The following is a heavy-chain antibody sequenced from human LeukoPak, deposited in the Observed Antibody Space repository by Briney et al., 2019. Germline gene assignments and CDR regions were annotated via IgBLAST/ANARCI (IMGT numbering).Heavy chain of an antibody. Sequence: GGSLRLSCAASGFTFSDYYMSWIRQAPGKGLEWVSYISSSGSTIYYADSVKGRFTISRDNAKNTLYLQMNSLRAEDTAVYYCARDFSSSWYSSYYYYYMDVWGKGTTVTISS. D-gene: IGHD6-13*01. CDR3: ARDFSSSWYSSYYYYYMDV. J-gene: IGHJ6*03. V-gene: IGHV3-11*04. CDR1: GFTFSDYY. CDR2: ISSSGSTI.